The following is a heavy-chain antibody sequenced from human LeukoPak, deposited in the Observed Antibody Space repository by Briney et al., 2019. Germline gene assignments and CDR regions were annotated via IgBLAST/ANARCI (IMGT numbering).Heavy chain of an antibody. CDR3: ARSHYDSSGYYPSLDY. Sequence: SGTLSLTCAVSGGSISSGNWWSWVRQPPGEGLEGIGEIYHSGSTNYNPSLKSRITISVDKSKNQFSLKLSSVTAADTAVYYCARSHYDSSGYYPSLDYWGQGTVVTVSS. CDR1: GGSISSGNW. CDR2: IYHSGST. J-gene: IGHJ4*02. D-gene: IGHD3-22*01. V-gene: IGHV4-4*02.